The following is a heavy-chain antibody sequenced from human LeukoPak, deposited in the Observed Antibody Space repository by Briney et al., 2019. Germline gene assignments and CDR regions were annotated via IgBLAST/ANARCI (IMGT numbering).Heavy chain of an antibody. CDR3: AKDQPGAGFDL. CDR2: ISGSGGSI. D-gene: IGHD1-1*01. Sequence: GGSLRLSCAASGFSFRTYDLSWVRQAPGKGLEWVSGISGSGGSIKYADSLKGRFTISRDNSKKTLYLQVNSLAAEDTAVYYCAKDQPGAGFDLWGQGTLVTVAS. J-gene: IGHJ5*02. CDR1: GFSFRTYD. V-gene: IGHV3-23*01.